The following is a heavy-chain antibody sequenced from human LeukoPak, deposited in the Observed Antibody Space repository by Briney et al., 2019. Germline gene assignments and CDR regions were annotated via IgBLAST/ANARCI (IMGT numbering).Heavy chain of an antibody. J-gene: IGHJ4*02. CDR3: AKVGVLRFLEWPLPGFDY. D-gene: IGHD3-3*01. CDR2: ISGSGGST. CDR1: GFTFSSYA. V-gene: IGHV3-23*01. Sequence: GGSLRLSCAASGFTFSSYAMSWVRQAPGKGLEWVSAISGSGGSTYYGDSVKGRFTISRDNSKNTLYLQMNSLRAEDTAVYYCAKVGVLRFLEWPLPGFDYGGQEPLVTVSS.